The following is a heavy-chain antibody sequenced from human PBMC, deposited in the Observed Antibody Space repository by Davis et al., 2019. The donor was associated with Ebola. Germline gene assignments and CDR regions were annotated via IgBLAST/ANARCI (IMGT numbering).Heavy chain of an antibody. D-gene: IGHD4-23*01. Sequence: ASVKVSCKASGYTFTRHDINWVRQAPGQGLEWMGIINPSGGSTSYAQKFQGRVTMTRDTSTSTVYMELSSLRSEDTAVYYCARAPLTGYGGNLGWFDPWGQGTLVTVSS. J-gene: IGHJ5*02. CDR3: ARAPLTGYGGNLGWFDP. CDR1: GYTFTRHD. V-gene: IGHV1-46*01. CDR2: INPSGGST.